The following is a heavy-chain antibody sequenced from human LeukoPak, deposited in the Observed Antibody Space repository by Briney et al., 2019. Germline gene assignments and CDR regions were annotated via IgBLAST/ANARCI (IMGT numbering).Heavy chain of an antibody. D-gene: IGHD6-13*01. Sequence: GGSLRLSCAASGFTFSSYGMSWVRQAPGKGLEWVSAISGSGGSTYYADSVKGRFTISRDNSKNTLYLQMNSLRAEDTAVYYCAKSIAAGRGYFDYWGQGTLVTVSS. CDR1: GFTFSSYG. CDR2: ISGSGGST. CDR3: AKSIAAGRGYFDY. J-gene: IGHJ4*02. V-gene: IGHV3-23*01.